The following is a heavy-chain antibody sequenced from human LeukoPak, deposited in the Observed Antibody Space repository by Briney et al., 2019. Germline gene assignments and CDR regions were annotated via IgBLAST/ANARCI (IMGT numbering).Heavy chain of an antibody. J-gene: IGHJ4*02. CDR3: AKKTLFYGSGSYNDY. V-gene: IGHV3-23*01. D-gene: IGHD3-10*01. CDR2: VSGSGDNT. CDR1: GFTFSSYA. Sequence: GGSLRLSCAASGFTFSSYAMSWVRQAPGKGLEWVSAVSGSGDNTHYADSVKGRFTISGDNSKNTLFLQMNSLRAEDTALYYCAKKTLFYGSGSYNDYWGQGTLVTVSS.